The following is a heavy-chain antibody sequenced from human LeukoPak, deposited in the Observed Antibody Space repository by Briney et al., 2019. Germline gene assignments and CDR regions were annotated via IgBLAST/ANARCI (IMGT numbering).Heavy chain of an antibody. V-gene: IGHV3-21*01. CDR2: ISSSSSYI. CDR1: GFTFSSYS. D-gene: IGHD1-26*01. Sequence: PGGSLRLSCAASGFTFSSYSMNWVRQAPGKGLEWVSSISSSSSYIYYADSVKGRFTISRDNAKNSLYLQMNSLRAEDTAVYYCARMSGSYYGSPYYFDYWGQGTLVTVSS. CDR3: ARMSGSYYGSPYYFDY. J-gene: IGHJ4*02.